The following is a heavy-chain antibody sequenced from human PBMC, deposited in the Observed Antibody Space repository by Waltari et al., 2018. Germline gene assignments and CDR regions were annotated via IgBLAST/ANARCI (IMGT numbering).Heavy chain of an antibody. D-gene: IGHD5-12*01. CDR1: GYSFSRAYY. V-gene: IGHV4-38-2*01. CDR3: ARPSSYGGYGPDYYYMDV. CDR2: IYESGSN. Sequence: QVQLQESGPGLVKPSETLSLTCDVSGYSFSRAYYWGWIRQPPGKGLEWIGTIYESGSNYSNPSLKSRVTISVDTSKSQSSLKLSSVTPADTAVYYCARPSSYGGYGPDYYYMDVWGKGTTVTISS. J-gene: IGHJ6*03.